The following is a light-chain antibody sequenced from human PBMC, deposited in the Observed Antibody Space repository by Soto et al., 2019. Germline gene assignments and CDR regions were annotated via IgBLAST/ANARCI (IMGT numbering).Light chain of an antibody. J-gene: IGLJ2*01. V-gene: IGLV1-51*02. CDR2: ENN. Sequence: QSVLTQPPSVSAAPGQKVTISCSGSSSNIGNNYVSWYQQLPGTAPKLLIYENNKRPSGIPDRFSGSKSGTSATLGITGLQTGDEADYYCGTWDSSLSAVLFGGGTK. CDR3: GTWDSSLSAVL. CDR1: SSNIGNNY.